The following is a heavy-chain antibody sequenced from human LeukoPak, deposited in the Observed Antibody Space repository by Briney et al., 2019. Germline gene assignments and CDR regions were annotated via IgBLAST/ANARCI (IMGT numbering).Heavy chain of an antibody. CDR2: INPNSGGT. CDR3: AREVDSSGYYYVFPPDY. CDR1: GYTFAGYY. J-gene: IGHJ4*02. D-gene: IGHD3-22*01. Sequence: ASVKVSCKASGYTFAGYYMHWVRQAPGQGLEWMGWINPNSGGTNYAQKFQGRVTMTRDTSISTAYMELSRLRSDDTAVYYCAREVDSSGYYYVFPPDYWGQGTLVTVSS. V-gene: IGHV1-2*02.